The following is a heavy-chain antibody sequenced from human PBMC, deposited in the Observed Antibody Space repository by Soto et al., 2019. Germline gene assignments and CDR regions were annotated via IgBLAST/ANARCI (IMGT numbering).Heavy chain of an antibody. J-gene: IGHJ4*01. V-gene: IGHV3-7*03. CDR2: VKEDGRDK. Sequence: GWSLRLSGSASILSFSSYWMTWVRQAPGKGLEWVANVKEDGRDKDYVASVKGRFTISRDNANKSVALEMSSLRVEDTAVYYCVRVSVFRGEWHPVNQFELWGHGIPFSVYS. CDR3: VRVSVFRGEWHPVNQFEL. CDR1: ILSFSSYW. D-gene: IGHD2-21*01.